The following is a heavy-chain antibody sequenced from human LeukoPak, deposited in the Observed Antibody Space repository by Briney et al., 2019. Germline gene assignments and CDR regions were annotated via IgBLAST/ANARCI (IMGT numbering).Heavy chain of an antibody. CDR1: GFTFSSYE. Sequence: PGGSLRLSCAASGFTFSSYEMNWVRQAPGKGLEWVSYISSSGSTIYYADSVKGRFTISRDNAKNSLYLQMNSLRAEDTAVYYCARDLSDGDLDYWGQGTLVTVSS. V-gene: IGHV3-48*03. CDR2: ISSSGSTI. J-gene: IGHJ4*02. CDR3: ARDLSDGDLDY.